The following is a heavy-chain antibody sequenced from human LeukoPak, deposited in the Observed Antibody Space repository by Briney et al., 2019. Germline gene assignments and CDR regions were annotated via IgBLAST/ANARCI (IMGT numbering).Heavy chain of an antibody. D-gene: IGHD6-6*01. Sequence: ASVKVSCKASGYTFTGNYIHWVRQAPGQGLEWMGWINPNSGGTKYAQKFQGRVTMTRVTSISTAYMELRSDDTAVYYCARGDRSSSILEDSFDVWGQGTMVTVSS. CDR3: ARGDRSSSILEDSFDV. J-gene: IGHJ3*01. CDR1: GYTFTGNY. CDR2: INPNSGGT. V-gene: IGHV1-2*02.